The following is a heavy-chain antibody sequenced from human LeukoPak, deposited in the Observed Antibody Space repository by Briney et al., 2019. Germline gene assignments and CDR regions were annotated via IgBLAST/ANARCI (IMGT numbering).Heavy chain of an antibody. CDR2: ISSGSGGRT. J-gene: IGHJ4*02. CDR1: GFTFSSYA. Sequence: GGSLRLSCAASGFTFSSYAMSWVRQVPGKGLEWVSGISSGSGGRTYNADSVKGRFTISRDSSKNTLYLQMNSLRAEDTAVYYCAKGTSGWWTEPFDYWGQGTLVAVSS. V-gene: IGHV3-23*01. CDR3: AKGTSGWWTEPFDY. D-gene: IGHD6-19*01.